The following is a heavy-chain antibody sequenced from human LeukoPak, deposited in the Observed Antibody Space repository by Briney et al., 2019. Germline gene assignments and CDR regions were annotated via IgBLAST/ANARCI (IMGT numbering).Heavy chain of an antibody. Sequence: GGSLRLSCAASGFTFSDYYMSWIRQSAGRGLEWVSYFSSSSSYTTYADSVKGRFTISRDNAKNSVYLQMTRLSAEDTAVYYCARGCRTTRNCCDFWGQGTLVTVSS. D-gene: IGHD4-11*01. J-gene: IGHJ4*02. CDR2: FSSSSSYT. CDR1: GFTFSDYY. CDR3: ARGCRTTRNCCDF. V-gene: IGHV3-11*05.